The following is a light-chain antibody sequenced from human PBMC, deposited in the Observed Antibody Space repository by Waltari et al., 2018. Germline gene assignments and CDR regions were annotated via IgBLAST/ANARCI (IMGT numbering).Light chain of an antibody. J-gene: IGKJ2*02. CDR3: QQYNSYPWT. CDR2: KAS. V-gene: IGKV1-5*03. CDR1: QSIRSL. Sequence: DIQMTQSPSTLSASVADRVTITCRASQSIRSLLAWYQQKPGKAPKLLIYKASSLESGGPSRFSGSGSGTEFTLTISSLQPDDFATYYCQQYNSYPWTFGQGTKLEIK.